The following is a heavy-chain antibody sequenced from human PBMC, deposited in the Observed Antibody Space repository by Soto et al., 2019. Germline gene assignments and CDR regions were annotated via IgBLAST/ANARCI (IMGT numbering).Heavy chain of an antibody. CDR1: GYTFTSYY. CDR3: ARDRVGYCSGGSCPPMY. D-gene: IGHD2-15*01. CDR2: INPSGGST. V-gene: IGHV1-46*01. Sequence: ASVKVSCKASGYTFTSYYMHWVRQAPGQGLEWMGTINPSGGSTSYAQKFQGRVTMTRDTSTSTVYMELSSLRSEDTAVYYCARDRVGYCSGGSCPPMYWGQGTLVTVSS. J-gene: IGHJ4*02.